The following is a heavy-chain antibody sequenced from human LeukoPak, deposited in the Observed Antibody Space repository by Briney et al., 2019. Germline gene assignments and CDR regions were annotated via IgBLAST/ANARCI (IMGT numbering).Heavy chain of an antibody. CDR2: ISWNSGSI. J-gene: IGHJ4*02. Sequence: PGGSLRLSCAASGFTFDDYAMHWVRQAPGKGLEWVSGISWNSGSIGYADSVKGRFTISRDNSKNTLYLQMNSLRAEDTAVYYCARVVMATFDYWGQGTLVTVSS. CDR3: ARVVMATFDY. CDR1: GFTFDDYA. V-gene: IGHV3-9*01. D-gene: IGHD5-24*01.